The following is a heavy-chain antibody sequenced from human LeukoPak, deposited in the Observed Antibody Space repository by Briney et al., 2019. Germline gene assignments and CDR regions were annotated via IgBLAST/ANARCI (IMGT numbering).Heavy chain of an antibody. J-gene: IGHJ4*02. CDR1: GGSISSSSYY. CDR2: IHYSGST. CDR3: ASRKLGNDY. D-gene: IGHD7-27*01. V-gene: IGHV4-39*07. Sequence: SETLSLTCTVSGGSISSSSYYWAWIRQPPGKGLEWIGSIHYSGSTYYNPSLQSRVTISIDTSKNQFSLKLISVTAADTAVYYCASRKLGNDYWGQGTLVTVSS.